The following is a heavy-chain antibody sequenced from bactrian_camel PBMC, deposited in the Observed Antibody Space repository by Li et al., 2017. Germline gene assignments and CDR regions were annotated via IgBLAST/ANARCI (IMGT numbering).Heavy chain of an antibody. Sequence: DVQLVESGGGLVQPGGSLRLSCVGSGFTFRRYHMSWVRQAPGKELEWISRTNDNGGATYYADSVKGRFTASRNNAENTMYLQLNNLKPEDTAMYYCTKCTIWELGRFDNSCSERGQGTQVTVS. J-gene: IGHJ4*01. D-gene: IGHD1*01. CDR2: TNDNGGAT. CDR3: TKCTIWELGRFDNSCSE. V-gene: IGHV3S40*01. CDR1: GFTFRRYH.